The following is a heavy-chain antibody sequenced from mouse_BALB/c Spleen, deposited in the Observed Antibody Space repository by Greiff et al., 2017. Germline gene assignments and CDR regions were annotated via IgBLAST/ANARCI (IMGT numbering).Heavy chain of an antibody. V-gene: IGHV2-9*02. J-gene: IGHJ3*01. Sequence: VQLVESGPGLVAPSQSLSITCTVSGFSLTGYGVPWVRQPPGKGLEWLGVIWAGGSTNYNSALMSRLSISKDNSKSQVFLKMNSLQTDDTAMYYCARERDGAWFAYWGQGTLVTVSA. D-gene: IGHD3-3*01. CDR2: IWAGGST. CDR3: ARERDGAWFAY. CDR1: GFSLTGYG.